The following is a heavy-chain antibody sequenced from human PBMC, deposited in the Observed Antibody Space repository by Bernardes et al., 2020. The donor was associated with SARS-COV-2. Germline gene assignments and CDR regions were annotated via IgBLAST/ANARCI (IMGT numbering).Heavy chain of an antibody. D-gene: IGHD3-3*01. CDR3: AKAENYYDFWSGYYRGYYFDY. J-gene: IGHJ4*02. CDR2: ISGSGGST. V-gene: IGHV3-23*01. CDR1: GFTFSSYA. Sequence: GGSLRLSCAASGFTFSSYAMSWVRQAPGKGLEWVSAISGSGGSTYYADSVKGRFTISRDNSKNTLYLQMNSLRAEDTAVYYCAKAENYYDFWSGYYRGYYFDYWGQGTLVTVSS.